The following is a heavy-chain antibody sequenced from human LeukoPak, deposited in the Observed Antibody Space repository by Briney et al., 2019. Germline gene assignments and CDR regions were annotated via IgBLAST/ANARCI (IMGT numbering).Heavy chain of an antibody. D-gene: IGHD3-22*01. CDR2: KKQDGSEQ. CDR1: GFPFSRHR. Sequence: GGSLRLSCAASGFPFSRHRMNWVRQAPGKGLEWVANKKQDGSEQNYVDSVKGRFTISRDNGKNSLYLQMNSLRAEDTAMYFCARALRDDGSAYRALDCWGQGTLVTVSS. J-gene: IGHJ4*02. V-gene: IGHV3-7*04. CDR3: ARALRDDGSAYRALDC.